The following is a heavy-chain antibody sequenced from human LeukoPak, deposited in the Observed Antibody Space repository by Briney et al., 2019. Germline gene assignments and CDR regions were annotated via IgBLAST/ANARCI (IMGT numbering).Heavy chain of an antibody. Sequence: PSETLSLTCTVSGGFNSSYYWSWIRQPPGKGLEWIGYIYYSGSTNYNPSLKSRVTISVDTSKNQFSLKLSSVNAADTAVYYCARHGWVGVPGSYYFDFWGQGTLVTVSS. D-gene: IGHD3-10*01. CDR1: GGFNSSYY. V-gene: IGHV4-59*08. CDR2: IYYSGST. J-gene: IGHJ4*02. CDR3: ARHGWVGVPGSYYFDF.